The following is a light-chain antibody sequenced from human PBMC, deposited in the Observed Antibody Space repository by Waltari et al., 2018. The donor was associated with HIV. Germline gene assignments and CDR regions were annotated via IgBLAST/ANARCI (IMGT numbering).Light chain of an antibody. CDR3: QAWDSNTGV. CDR1: KLGDKY. V-gene: IGLV3-1*01. J-gene: IGLJ2*01. Sequence: SYELTQPPSVSVSPGQTASITCSGDKLGDKYAYWYQQKPGQSPVLVIYVDTKRPSGIPVRFSGSNSGNTATLTISGTQAMDEADYYCQAWDSNTGVFGGGTKLTVL. CDR2: VDT.